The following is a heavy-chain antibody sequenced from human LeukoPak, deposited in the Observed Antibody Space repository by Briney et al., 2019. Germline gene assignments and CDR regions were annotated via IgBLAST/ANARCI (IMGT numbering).Heavy chain of an antibody. CDR2: IYHSGST. CDR1: GDSISSINW. V-gene: IGHV4-4*02. D-gene: IGHD5-18*01. CDR3: ARGPYAVNVDTAMIDGVAFDI. J-gene: IGHJ3*02. Sequence: SGTLSLTCAVSGDSISSINWWSWVRQPPGKGLEWIGEIYHSGSTNYNPSLKSRVTISVDTSKNQFSLKLSSVTAADTAVYYCARGPYAVNVDTAMIDGVAFDIWGQGTMVTVSS.